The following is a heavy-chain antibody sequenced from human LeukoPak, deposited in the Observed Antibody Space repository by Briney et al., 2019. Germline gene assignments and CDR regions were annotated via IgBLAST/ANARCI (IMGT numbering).Heavy chain of an antibody. J-gene: IGHJ4*02. CDR1: GGSISSYY. D-gene: IGHD6-19*01. V-gene: IGHV4-59*08. CDR2: IYYSGST. CDR3: ARSRRGSGWYYY. Sequence: SETLSLTCTVSGGSISSYYWSWIRQPPGKGLEWIGYIYYSGSTNYSPSLKSRVTISVDTSKNQFSLKLSSVTAADTAVYYCARSRRGSGWYYYWGQGTPVTVSS.